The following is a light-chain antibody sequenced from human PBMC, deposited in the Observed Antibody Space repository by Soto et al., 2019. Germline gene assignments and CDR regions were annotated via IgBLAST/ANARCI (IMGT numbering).Light chain of an antibody. J-gene: IGKJ5*01. CDR1: QSIGSY. V-gene: IGKV3-11*01. CDR2: DAS. Sequence: EIVLTQSPATLSLSPGERATLSCRASQSIGSYLAWYQQKHGQAPRLLIYDASNRATGIPARFSGSGSGTDFTLTISSLEPEDFAVYYCQQRSNWPPPITFGQGTRLEIK. CDR3: QQRSNWPPPIT.